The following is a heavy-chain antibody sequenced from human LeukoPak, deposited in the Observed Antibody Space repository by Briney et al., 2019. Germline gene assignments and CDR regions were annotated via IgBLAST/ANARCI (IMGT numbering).Heavy chain of an antibody. J-gene: IGHJ4*02. CDR2: ISGSGGST. Sequence: GGSLRLSCAASGFTFSSHAMSWVRQAPGKGLEWVSAISGSGGSTYYADSVKGRFTISRDNSKNTLYLQMNSLRAEDTAVYYCAKLPQNTYYYDSSCYYYAFFDYWGQGTLVTVSS. CDR1: GFTFSSHA. V-gene: IGHV3-23*01. CDR3: AKLPQNTYYYDSSCYYYAFFDY. D-gene: IGHD3-22*01.